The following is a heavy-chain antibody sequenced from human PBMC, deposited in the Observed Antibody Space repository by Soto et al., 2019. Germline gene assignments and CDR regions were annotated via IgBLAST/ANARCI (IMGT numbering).Heavy chain of an antibody. Sequence: QVHLQESGPGLVKPSETPSLTCAVSGDSIKTETWWSWLRQLPGTGLEWIGEIKHTGDANANPALRSRVSMSVDRTKNQFFLNLRSVSAADTAVYFCAREGRLHWFESWGQGTLVTVAS. V-gene: IGHV4-4*02. CDR3: AREGRLHWFES. J-gene: IGHJ5*01. CDR1: GDSIKTETW. CDR2: IKHTGDA.